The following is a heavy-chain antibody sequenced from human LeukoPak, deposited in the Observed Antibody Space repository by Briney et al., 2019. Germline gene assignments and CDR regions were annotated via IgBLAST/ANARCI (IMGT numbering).Heavy chain of an antibody. D-gene: IGHD3-10*01. CDR2: ISPDGSTT. CDR1: GFTFSRYW. V-gene: IGHV3-74*03. J-gene: IGHJ6*02. CDR3: ASLLTPYHGSGGGGMDV. Sequence: GGSLRLSCAASGFTFSRYWMHWVRQAPGKGLMWVSRISPDGSTTLYADSVKGRFTISRDNAKNTLYLQMTSLRVEDTAVYSCASLLTPYHGSGGGGMDVWGQGTTVTVSS.